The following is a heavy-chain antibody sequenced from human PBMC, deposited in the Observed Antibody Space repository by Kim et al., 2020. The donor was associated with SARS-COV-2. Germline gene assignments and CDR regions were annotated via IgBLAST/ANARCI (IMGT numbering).Heavy chain of an antibody. J-gene: IGHJ4*02. CDR3: VRDRELGY. Sequence: SETLSLTCTVSGGSISIYYWNWIRQPPGKGLEWIGYVYNSGSTDYNPSLKSRVTISADMSKNQFSLKLSSVTAADTAVYYCVRDRELGYWGQGILVTVSS. V-gene: IGHV4-59*01. CDR1: GGSISIYY. D-gene: IGHD1-26*01. CDR2: VYNSGST.